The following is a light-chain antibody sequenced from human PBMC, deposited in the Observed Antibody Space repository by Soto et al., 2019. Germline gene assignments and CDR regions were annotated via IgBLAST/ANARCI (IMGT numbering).Light chain of an antibody. CDR1: QSVDSN. CDR2: GAS. Sequence: EIVMTQSPATLSVSPGDGATLSCRASQSVDSNLAWYQQKPGQTPRLLIYGASNRATGIPDRFSGSGSGTDFTLTISGLEPEDLAVYYCQQYGSSGTFGQGTKVDIK. V-gene: IGKV3-20*01. J-gene: IGKJ1*01. CDR3: QQYGSSGT.